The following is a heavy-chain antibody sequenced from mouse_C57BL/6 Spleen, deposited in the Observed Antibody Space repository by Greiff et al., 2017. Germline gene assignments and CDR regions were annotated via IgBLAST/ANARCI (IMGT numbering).Heavy chain of an antibody. CDR1: GYTFTSYW. Sequence: QVQLQQPGAELVQPGASVKVSCKASGYTFTSYWMHWVKQRPGQGLEWIGRIHPSDSDTNYNQMFKGKATLTVDTSSSTAYMQLSSLTSEDSAVYYWAIDDYGRFADWGQGTLVTVSA. J-gene: IGHJ3*01. D-gene: IGHD2-4*01. V-gene: IGHV1-74*01. CDR3: AIDDYGRFAD. CDR2: IHPSDSDT.